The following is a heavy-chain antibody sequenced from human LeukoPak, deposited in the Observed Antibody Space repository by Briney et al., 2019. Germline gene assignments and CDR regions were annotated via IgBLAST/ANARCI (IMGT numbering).Heavy chain of an antibody. J-gene: IGHJ4*02. V-gene: IGHV3-21*01. D-gene: IGHD2-15*01. CDR2: ISSSSAYI. CDR1: GFTFKSYG. CDR3: ARGRCHFDY. Sequence: GGSLRLSCAASGFTFKSYGMNWVRQAPGKGLEWVSSISSSSAYIYYADSVKGRFTISRDNAKNSLYLEMKSLRAEDTAVYYCARGRCHFDYWGQGALVTVSS.